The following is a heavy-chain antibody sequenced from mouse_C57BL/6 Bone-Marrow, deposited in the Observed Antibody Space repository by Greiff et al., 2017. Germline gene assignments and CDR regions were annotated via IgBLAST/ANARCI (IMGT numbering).Heavy chain of an antibody. V-gene: IGHV1-55*01. CDR1: GYTFTSYW. Sequence: QVQLKQPGAELVKPGASVKMSCKASGYTFTSYWITWVKQRPGQGLEWIGDIYPGSGSTNYNEKFKSKATLTVDTSSSTAYMQLSSLTSEDSAVYYCARCGYYRIPWFADWGQGALVTVAA. D-gene: IGHD2-1*01. CDR2: IYPGSGST. J-gene: IGHJ3*01. CDR3: ARCGYYRIPWFAD.